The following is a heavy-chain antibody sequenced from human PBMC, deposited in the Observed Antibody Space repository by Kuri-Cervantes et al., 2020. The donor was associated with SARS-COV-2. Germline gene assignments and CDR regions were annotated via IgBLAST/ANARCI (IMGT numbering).Heavy chain of an antibody. CDR1: GGSISSSDNYF. CDR3: IAYPHGWVTGGGF. J-gene: IGHJ4*02. Sequence: SETLSLTCTVSGGSISSSDNYFWGWLRPPPGKGLEWIATIHSGGNSYYNVSLSSRLTMTVDSSKKQCSLRLTSVTAADMAVYYCIAYPHGWVTGGGFWGQGTLVTVSS. CDR2: IHSGGNS. V-gene: IGHV4-39*03. D-gene: IGHD6-19*01.